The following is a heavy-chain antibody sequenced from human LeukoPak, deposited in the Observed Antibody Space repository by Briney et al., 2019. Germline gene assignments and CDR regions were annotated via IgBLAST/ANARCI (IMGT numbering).Heavy chain of an antibody. CDR2: ISYDGSNK. CDR1: GFTFSSYG. V-gene: IGHV3-30*18. J-gene: IGHJ4*02. Sequence: GRSLRLSCAASGFTFSSYGMHWVRQAPGKGLEWVAVISYDGSNKYYADSVKGRFTISRDNPKNTLYLQMNSLRAEDTAVYYCAKVNLAYSGYDYFDYWGQGTLVTVSS. CDR3: AKVNLAYSGYDYFDY. D-gene: IGHD5-12*01.